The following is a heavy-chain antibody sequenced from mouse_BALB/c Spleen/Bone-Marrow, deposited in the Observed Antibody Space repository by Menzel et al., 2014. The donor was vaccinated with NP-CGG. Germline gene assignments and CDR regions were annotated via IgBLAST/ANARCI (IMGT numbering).Heavy chain of an antibody. CDR3: TRRTGTDYYAMDY. J-gene: IGHJ4*01. Sequence: EVHLVESGGDLVKPGGSLKLSCAASGFTFSSYGMSWVRQTPDKRLEWVATISSGGSYTYYPDSVKGRFTISRDNAKNTLYLQMSSLKSEDTAMYYCTRRTGTDYYAMDYWGQGTSVSVSS. CDR2: ISSGGSYT. V-gene: IGHV5-6*01. CDR1: GFTFSSYG. D-gene: IGHD4-1*01.